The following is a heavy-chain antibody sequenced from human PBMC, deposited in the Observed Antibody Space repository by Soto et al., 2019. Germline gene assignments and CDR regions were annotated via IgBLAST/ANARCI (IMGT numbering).Heavy chain of an antibody. J-gene: IGHJ6*02. CDR3: ARAMRDYYDRSGYPDSYQYHYAMYV. CDR1: GGTLSNYA. D-gene: IGHD3-22*01. CDR2: IIPIFGTA. Sequence: ASVKVSCKASGGTLSNYAISWVRQAPGQGLEWMGGIIPIFGTANYAQKFQGRVTITADESTSTAYMGLSSLRTEDTAVYYCARAMRDYYDRSGYPDSYQYHYAMYVWGQGTTVTVYS. V-gene: IGHV1-69*13.